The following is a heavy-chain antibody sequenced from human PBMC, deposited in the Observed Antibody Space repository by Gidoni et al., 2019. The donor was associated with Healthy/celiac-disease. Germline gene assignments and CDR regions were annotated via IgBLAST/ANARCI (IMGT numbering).Heavy chain of an antibody. CDR3: ARDSGYDPGVFDY. CDR2: IIPILGIA. V-gene: IGHV1-69*04. Sequence: QVQLVQSGAEVKKPGSSVKVSCKASGGTFSSYAIGWVRLAPGQGLEWKGRIIPILGIANYAQKCQGRVTITADKSTSTAYMELSSLRSEDTAVYYCARDSGYDPGVFDYWGQGTLVTVSS. D-gene: IGHD5-12*01. J-gene: IGHJ4*02. CDR1: GGTFSSYA.